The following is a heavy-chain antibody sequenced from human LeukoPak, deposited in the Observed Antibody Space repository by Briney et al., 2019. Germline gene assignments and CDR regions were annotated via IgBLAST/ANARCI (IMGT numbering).Heavy chain of an antibody. D-gene: IGHD3-22*01. CDR2: IYYSGST. J-gene: IGHJ5*02. CDR3: ARQSGYYLGWFDP. CDR1: GGSISSSTSGWGWY. V-gene: IGHV4-39*07. Sequence: SETLSLTCTVSGGSISSSTSGWGWYWGWIRQPPGKGLEWIGSIYYSGSTYYNPSLKGRVTISVDTSKNQFSMNLNSVTAADTAVYYCARQSGYYLGWFDPWGQGTLVTVSS.